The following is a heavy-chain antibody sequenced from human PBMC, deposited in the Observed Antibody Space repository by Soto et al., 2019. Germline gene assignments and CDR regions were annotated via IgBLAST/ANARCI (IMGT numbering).Heavy chain of an antibody. Sequence: GGSLRLSCAASGFTFSSYAMHWVRQAPGKGLEWVAVISYDGSNKYYADSVKGRFTISRDNSKNTLYLQMNSLRAEDTAVYYCARDFYFDWLHGGTTFDYWGQGTLVTVSS. J-gene: IGHJ4*02. CDR3: ARDFYFDWLHGGTTFDY. V-gene: IGHV3-30-3*01. D-gene: IGHD3-9*01. CDR1: GFTFSSYA. CDR2: ISYDGSNK.